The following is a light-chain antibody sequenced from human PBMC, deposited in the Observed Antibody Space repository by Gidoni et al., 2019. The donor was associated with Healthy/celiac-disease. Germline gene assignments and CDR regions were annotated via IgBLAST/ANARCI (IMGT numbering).Light chain of an antibody. Sequence: EIVVTQSPATLSVSPGERATLSCRASQSVSSNLAWYQQQPGQAPRLLIYGASTRATGIPARFSGSGSGTEFTLTISSLQSEDFAVYYCQQYNNWPQTFGQGTKVEIK. CDR2: GAS. CDR3: QQYNNWPQT. V-gene: IGKV3-15*01. J-gene: IGKJ1*01. CDR1: QSVSSN.